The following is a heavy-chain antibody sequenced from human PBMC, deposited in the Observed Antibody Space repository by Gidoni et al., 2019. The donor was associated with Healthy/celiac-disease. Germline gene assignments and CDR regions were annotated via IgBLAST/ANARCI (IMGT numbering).Heavy chain of an antibody. CDR3: NRGSSPGKDY. CDR1: GFTFGAYA. Sequence: EVQLVESGGGLVQPGRSLRLSCTASGFTFGAYAMSWFRQAPGKGLEWVGFIRSKAYGGTTEYAASVKGRFTISRDDSKSIAYLQMNSLKTEDTAVYYCNRGSSPGKDYWGQGTLVTVSS. V-gene: IGHV3-49*03. D-gene: IGHD1-26*01. J-gene: IGHJ4*02. CDR2: IRSKAYGGTT.